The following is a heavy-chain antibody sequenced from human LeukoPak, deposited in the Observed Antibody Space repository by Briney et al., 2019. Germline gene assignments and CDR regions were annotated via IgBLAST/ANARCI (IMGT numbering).Heavy chain of an antibody. CDR1: GFTFSSYG. Sequence: GRSLRLSCAASGFTFSSYGMHWVRQAPGKGLEWVAAISYDGSIKHYTDSVKGRFILSRDNSKSTLFLQMNSLRPEDTALYYCAKGGWLVGYAMEGNWFDPWGQGALVTVSS. CDR3: AKGGWLVGYAMEGNWFDP. J-gene: IGHJ5*02. CDR2: ISYDGSIK. V-gene: IGHV3-30*18. D-gene: IGHD5-12*01.